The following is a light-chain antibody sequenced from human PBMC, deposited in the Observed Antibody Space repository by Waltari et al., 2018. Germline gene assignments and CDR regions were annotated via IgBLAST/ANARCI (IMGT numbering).Light chain of an antibody. CDR1: QGNSNC. CDR3: QQSYNTPPVT. CDR2: AAS. V-gene: IGKV1-39*01. J-gene: IGKJ1*01. Sequence: DILMTQSPSSLSASVGDRVTITCRASQGNSNCLNWYQQKPGKAPNLLIYAASSLETGVPSRFSGSGSGTDFTLTISSLQPDDFGTYYCQQSYNTPPVTFGPGTKVDIK.